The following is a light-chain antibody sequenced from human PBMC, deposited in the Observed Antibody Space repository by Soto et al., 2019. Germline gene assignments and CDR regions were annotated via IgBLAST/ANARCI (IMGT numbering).Light chain of an antibody. J-gene: IGLJ1*01. CDR3: VTWYSILSAGFYV. CDR2: DNN. Sequence: QSVLTQPPSVSASPGQKVTISCSGSSSNIGNNYVSWYQQLPGTAPKLLIYDNNKRPSGIPDRFSGSKSGTSATLGITGLQTGDEADYYGVTWYSILSAGFYVFGTGTKLTVL. V-gene: IGLV1-51*01. CDR1: SSNIGNNY.